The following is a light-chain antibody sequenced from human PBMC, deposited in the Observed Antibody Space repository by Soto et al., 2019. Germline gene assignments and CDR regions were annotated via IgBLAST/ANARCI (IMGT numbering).Light chain of an antibody. Sequence: QSALTQPPSASGSPGQSVTISCTGTSSDIGGYTYVSWYQQHPGKAPKLMIYEVTKRPSGVPDRFCGSKSGNTASLTVSGLQAEDEADYYCCSHACSNNLGVFGGGTKVTVL. V-gene: IGLV2-8*01. J-gene: IGLJ2*01. CDR1: SSDIGGYTY. CDR2: EVT. CDR3: CSHACSNNLGV.